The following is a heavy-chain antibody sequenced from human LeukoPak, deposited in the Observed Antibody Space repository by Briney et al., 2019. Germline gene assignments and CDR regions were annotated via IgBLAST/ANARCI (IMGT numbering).Heavy chain of an antibody. J-gene: IGHJ4*02. D-gene: IGHD6-13*01. Sequence: PSETLSLTCTVSGGSISSYYWSWIRQPPGKGLEWIGYIYYSGSTNYNPSLKSRVTISVDTSTNQFSLKLSSVTAADTAVYYCARDLGAGWYYFDYWGQGTLVTVSS. CDR2: IYYSGST. CDR1: GGSISSYY. V-gene: IGHV4-59*01. CDR3: ARDLGAGWYYFDY.